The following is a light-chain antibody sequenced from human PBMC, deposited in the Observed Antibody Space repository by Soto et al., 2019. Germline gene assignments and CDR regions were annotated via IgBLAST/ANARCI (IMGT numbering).Light chain of an antibody. Sequence: QSALTQPASVSGSPGQSITISCTGTSSDIGGYNFVSWYQQHPGKAPKLILCDVSNRPSGVSNRFSGSKSGNTAPLTISGLQAEDEADYYCSSYASGSTWVFGGGTKLTVL. J-gene: IGLJ3*02. V-gene: IGLV2-14*03. CDR3: SSYASGSTWV. CDR2: DVS. CDR1: SSDIGGYNF.